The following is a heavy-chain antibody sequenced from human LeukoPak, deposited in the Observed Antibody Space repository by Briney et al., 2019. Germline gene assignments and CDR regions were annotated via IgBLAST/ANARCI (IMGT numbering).Heavy chain of an antibody. CDR2: INHSGST. Sequence: PSETLSLTCAVYGGSFSGYYWSWIRQPPGKGLEWIGEINHSGSTNYNPSLKSRVTLSVDTPKNQFSLKLSSVTAADTAVYYCARGVRDYDILNYWGQGTLVTVSS. D-gene: IGHD3-9*01. J-gene: IGHJ4*02. V-gene: IGHV4-34*01. CDR1: GGSFSGYY. CDR3: ARGVRDYDILNY.